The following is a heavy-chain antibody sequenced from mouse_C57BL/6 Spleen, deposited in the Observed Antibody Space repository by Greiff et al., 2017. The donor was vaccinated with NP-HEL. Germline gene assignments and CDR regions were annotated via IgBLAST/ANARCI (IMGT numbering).Heavy chain of an antibody. CDR1: GYSFTGYY. Sequence: EVQLQQSGPALVKPGASVKISCKASGYSFTGYYMNWVKQSPEKSLEWIGEINPSTGGTTYNQKFKAKATLTVDKSSSTAYMQIKSLTSEDSAVYYCARFYYGSSWAMDYWGQGTSVTVSS. CDR2: INPSTGGT. CDR3: ARFYYGSSWAMDY. D-gene: IGHD1-1*01. V-gene: IGHV1-42*01. J-gene: IGHJ4*01.